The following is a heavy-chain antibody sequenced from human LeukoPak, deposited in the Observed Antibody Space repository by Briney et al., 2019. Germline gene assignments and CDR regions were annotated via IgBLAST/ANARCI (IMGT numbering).Heavy chain of an antibody. CDR1: GYTFTSYA. CDR3: ARDRNVVRGVILSNWFDP. CDR2: INAGNGNT. V-gene: IGHV1-3*01. Sequence: ASVKVSCKASGYTFTSYAMHWVRQAPGQRLEWMGWINAGNGNTKYPQKFQGRVTITRDTSASTAYMELGSLRSEDTAVYYCARDRNVVRGVILSNWFDPWGQGTLVTVSS. J-gene: IGHJ5*02. D-gene: IGHD3-10*01.